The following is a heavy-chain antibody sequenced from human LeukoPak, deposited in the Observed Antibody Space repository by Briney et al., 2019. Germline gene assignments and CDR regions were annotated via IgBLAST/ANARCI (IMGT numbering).Heavy chain of an antibody. J-gene: IGHJ6*03. CDR1: NYSIGNSLY. D-gene: IGHD4-17*01. V-gene: IGHV4-38-2*02. CDR2: IYRSGST. CDR3: ARGTYGYYMDV. Sequence: PSETLSLTCSGSNYSIGNSLYWGWLRQPPGKGLEWIGSIYRSGSTFYNPSLKSQVTISLDTSKNQFSLKLSSVAAADTAVYFCARGTYGYYMDVWGKGTTVTVSS.